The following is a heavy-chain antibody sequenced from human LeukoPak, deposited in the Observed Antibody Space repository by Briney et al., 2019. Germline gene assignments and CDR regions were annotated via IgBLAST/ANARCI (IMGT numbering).Heavy chain of an antibody. Sequence: GASVKVSCKASGGTFSSYAISWVRQAPGQGLEWMGGIIPIFGTANYAQKFQGRVTITADKSTSTAYMKLSSLRSEDTAVYYCARDQVSEGYFDYWGQGTLVTVSS. V-gene: IGHV1-69*06. CDR1: GGTFSSYA. D-gene: IGHD6-6*01. CDR2: IIPIFGTA. CDR3: ARDQVSEGYFDY. J-gene: IGHJ4*02.